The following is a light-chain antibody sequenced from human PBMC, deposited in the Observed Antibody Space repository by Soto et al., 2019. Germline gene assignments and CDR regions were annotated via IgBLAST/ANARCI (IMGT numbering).Light chain of an antibody. Sequence: DIQMTQSPSSVSASVGDTVTITCRASQAINGLLAWYQQKPGKAPNLLISSASSLQKGVPSRFSGDGFGADFALTISGLQPEDFATYYCHQSDKFPFTVGPGTKVDIK. CDR1: QAINGL. J-gene: IGKJ3*01. CDR3: HQSDKFPFT. CDR2: SAS. V-gene: IGKV1-12*02.